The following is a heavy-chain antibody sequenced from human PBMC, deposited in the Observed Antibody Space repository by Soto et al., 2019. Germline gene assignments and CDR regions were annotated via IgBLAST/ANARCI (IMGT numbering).Heavy chain of an antibody. CDR2: IYPADSDT. CDR3: ARDGDANTGFGKDY. D-gene: IGHD3-16*01. V-gene: IGHV5-51*01. Sequence: GDSFTASWICRVRPIPRKGLEWMGIIYPADSDTRYSPSFQGHVTISADKSINTAFLQWSSLRAEDTAMYYCARDGDANTGFGKDYWGQGPLVTVS. CDR1: GDSFTASW. J-gene: IGHJ4*02.